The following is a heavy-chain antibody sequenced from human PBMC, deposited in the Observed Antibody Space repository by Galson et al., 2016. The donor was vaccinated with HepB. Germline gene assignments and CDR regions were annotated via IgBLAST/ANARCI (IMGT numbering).Heavy chain of an antibody. CDR1: GFTFSNYA. V-gene: IGHV3-21*01. CDR3: ARRTIVGAISGPDY. CDR2: ISSSSSYI. Sequence: SLRLSCAASGFTFSNYAIHWVRQAPGKGLEWVSSISSSSSYIYYADSVKGRFTISRDNAKNSLYLQMNSLRAEDTAVYYCARRTIVGAISGPDYWGQGTLVTVSS. J-gene: IGHJ4*02. D-gene: IGHD1-26*01.